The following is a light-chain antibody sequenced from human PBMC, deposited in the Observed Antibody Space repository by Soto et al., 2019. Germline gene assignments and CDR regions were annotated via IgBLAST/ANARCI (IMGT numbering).Light chain of an antibody. CDR1: QGIRND. Sequence: DIHMTQSPSSLSASVGYRVTITCRASQGIRNDLGWYQQKPVKAPNLLXYKASRLETGVPSRFSGSGSGTEFTLTISFLQHDDFANYYCQQYNSYSPLTFGGGTKVDIK. V-gene: IGKV1-5*03. CDR2: KAS. CDR3: QQYNSYSPLT. J-gene: IGKJ4*01.